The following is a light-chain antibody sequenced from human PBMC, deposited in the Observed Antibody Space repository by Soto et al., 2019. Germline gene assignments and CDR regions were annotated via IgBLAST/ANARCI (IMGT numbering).Light chain of an antibody. Sequence: DIVMTQSPDSLAVSLGERATINCKSSQSVLYSSNNKNYLAWYQQKPGHPPKLLIYWASTRESGVPDRFSGSGSGTDFTLTISRLQAEYVAVYYCQQYYSTPRTFGQGTKVEIK. J-gene: IGKJ1*01. V-gene: IGKV4-1*01. CDR1: QSVLYSSNNKNY. CDR3: QQYYSTPRT. CDR2: WAS.